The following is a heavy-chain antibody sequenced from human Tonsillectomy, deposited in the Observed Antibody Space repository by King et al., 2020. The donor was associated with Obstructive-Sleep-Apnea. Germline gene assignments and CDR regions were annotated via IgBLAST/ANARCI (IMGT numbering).Heavy chain of an antibody. Sequence: FQLVQSGAEVKKPGASVKVSCKASGDTFTGYYIHWVRQAPGQGLEWMGWINPNSGGTNCAQKFQGRVTMTRDTSISTAYMELSRLRSDDTAVYFCARGRASGPAIYSSGMDVWGQGTTVTVSS. D-gene: IGHD4/OR15-4a*01. J-gene: IGHJ6*02. CDR2: INPNSGGT. V-gene: IGHV1-2*02. CDR3: ARGRASGPAIYSSGMDV. CDR1: GDTFTGYY.